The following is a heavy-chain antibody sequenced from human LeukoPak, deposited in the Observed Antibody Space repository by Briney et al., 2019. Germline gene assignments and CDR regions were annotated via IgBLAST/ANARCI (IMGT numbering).Heavy chain of an antibody. Sequence: GASVTVSCKASGYTFTRYGMRWVRQAPGQGVEGMGWISPYNGKTNYAQKLHGRVTMPTETSTRKAYMEMRGQRSGEKAGYCCARDSLGYYDSSGYYPSNYYYYMDVWGKGTTVTVSS. V-gene: IGHV1-18*01. D-gene: IGHD3-22*01. CDR2: ISPYNGKT. CDR3: ARDSLGYYDSSGYYPSNYYYYMDV. J-gene: IGHJ6*03. CDR1: GYTFTRYG.